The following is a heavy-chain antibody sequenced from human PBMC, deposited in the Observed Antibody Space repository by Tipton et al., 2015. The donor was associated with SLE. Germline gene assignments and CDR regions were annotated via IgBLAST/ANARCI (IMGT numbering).Heavy chain of an antibody. D-gene: IGHD6-13*01. V-gene: IGHV3-23*03. CDR2: INSGDIGT. J-gene: IGHJ6*02. CDR3: ARVIAAPPYGMDV. CDR1: GFTFSSYA. Sequence: SLRLSCAASGFTFSSYALSWVRQAPGKGLEWVSTINSGDIGTDYADSVKGRFTISGDASKNTLYLQMNSLRAEDTAVYYCARVIAAPPYGMDVWGQGTTVTVSS.